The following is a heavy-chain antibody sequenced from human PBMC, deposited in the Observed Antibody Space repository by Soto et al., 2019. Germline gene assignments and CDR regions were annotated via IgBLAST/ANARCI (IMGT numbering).Heavy chain of an antibody. V-gene: IGHV4-31*03. J-gene: IGHJ4*02. D-gene: IGHD3-3*01. CDR3: ARERKYYDFWSGYLDY. CDR1: GGSISSGDYY. CDR2: IYYSGST. Sequence: SETLSLTCTVSGGSISSGDYYWSWIRQHPGKGLEWIGYIYYSGSTYYNPSLKSRVTISVDTSKNQFSPKLSSVTAADTAVYYCARERKYYDFWSGYLDYWGQGTLVTVSS.